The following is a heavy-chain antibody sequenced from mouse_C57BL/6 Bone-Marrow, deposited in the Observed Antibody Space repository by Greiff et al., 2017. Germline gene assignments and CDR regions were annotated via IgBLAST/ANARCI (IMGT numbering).Heavy chain of an antibody. Sequence: QVQLQQPGAELVKPGASVKLSCKASGYTFTSYWMHWVKQRPGRGLEWIGRIDPNSGGTKYNEKFKSKATLTVDKPSSTAYMQLSSLTSEDSAVYYCASPYYYGSSYLYAMDYWGQGTSVTVSS. J-gene: IGHJ4*01. D-gene: IGHD1-1*01. CDR3: ASPYYYGSSYLYAMDY. CDR1: GYTFTSYW. CDR2: IDPNSGGT. V-gene: IGHV1-72*01.